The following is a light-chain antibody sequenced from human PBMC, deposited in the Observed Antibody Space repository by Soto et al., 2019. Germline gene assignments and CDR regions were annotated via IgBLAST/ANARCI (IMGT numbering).Light chain of an antibody. V-gene: IGKV3-20*01. J-gene: IGKJ2*01. CDR2: GSS. CDR3: QQYGSSPPYT. Sequence: EIVLTQSPGTLSLSPGERATLSCRASQSVSGNYLAWYQQKPRQSPRLLIYGSSDRATGIPDRFSGSWSATDFTLTITRVEPEDFAVYYCQQYGSSPPYTFGQGTKLEIK. CDR1: QSVSGNY.